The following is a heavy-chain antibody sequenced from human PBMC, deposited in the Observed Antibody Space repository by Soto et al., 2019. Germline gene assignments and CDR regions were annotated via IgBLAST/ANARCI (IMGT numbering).Heavy chain of an antibody. V-gene: IGHV4-34*01. CDR1: GGSFRGYY. Sequence: PSETLSLTCAVYGGSFRGYYWSWIRQTPGKGLEWIGEINHSGSTNYNPSLKSRVTISVDTSKNQFSLKLSSVTAADTAVYYCARILGYCSSTSCYNYYYYMDVWGKGTTVTVSS. CDR2: INHSGST. CDR3: ARILGYCSSTSCYNYYYYMDV. D-gene: IGHD2-2*02. J-gene: IGHJ6*03.